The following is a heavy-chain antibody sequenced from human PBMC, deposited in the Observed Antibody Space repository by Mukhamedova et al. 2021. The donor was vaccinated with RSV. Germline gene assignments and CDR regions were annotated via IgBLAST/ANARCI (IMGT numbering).Heavy chain of an antibody. CDR3: AKDLVVSTNTLAPDY. J-gene: IGHJ4*02. D-gene: IGHD5/OR15-5a*01. CDR2: LGTVGDA. V-gene: IGHV3-23*01. Sequence: NWVRQAPGKGLEWVATLGTVGDAYYADSVKSRFTISRDNSKNTLFLQMNNLRDEDTAIYYCAKDLVVSTNTLAPDYWGPGTLVTV.